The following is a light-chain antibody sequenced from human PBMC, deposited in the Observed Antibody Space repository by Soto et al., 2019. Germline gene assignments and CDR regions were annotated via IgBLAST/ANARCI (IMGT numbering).Light chain of an antibody. J-gene: IGLJ1*01. CDR2: DVS. Sequence: QSALTQPPSVSGSPGQSVSISCTGTFGDIGTYNRVSWYQQPPGTAPKLMIYDVSDRPSGVPDRFSGSKSGNTASLTISGLHAEDEADYYCSSYTSSSTYVFGTGTKVTVL. CDR3: SSYTSSSTYV. V-gene: IGLV2-18*02. CDR1: FGDIGTYNR.